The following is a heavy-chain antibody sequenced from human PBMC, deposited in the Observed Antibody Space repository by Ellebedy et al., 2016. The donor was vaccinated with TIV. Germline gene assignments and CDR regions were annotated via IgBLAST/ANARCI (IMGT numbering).Heavy chain of an antibody. CDR3: ATDGSYGDYLSPTHAFVM. J-gene: IGHJ3*02. Sequence: GESLKISCAASAFSFSSYWMTWVRQAPGKGLEWVANIRQDGSEKYSVDSVTGRFTISRDNAKNSLYLQMNSLRAEDTAVYYCATDGSYGDYLSPTHAFVMWGQGTLVTVSA. CDR2: IRQDGSEK. CDR1: AFSFSSYW. D-gene: IGHD4-17*01. V-gene: IGHV3-7*01.